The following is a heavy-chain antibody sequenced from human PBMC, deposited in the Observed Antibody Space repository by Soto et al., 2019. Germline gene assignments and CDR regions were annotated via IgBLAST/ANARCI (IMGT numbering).Heavy chain of an antibody. Sequence: GGSLRLSCAASGFTLSSYAMSWVRQAPGKGLEWVSAISGSGGSTYYADSVKGRFTISRDNSKNTLYLQMNSLRAEDTAVYYCAKDLVRYCSGGSCYHVGMDVWGQGTTVTVSS. J-gene: IGHJ6*02. CDR3: AKDLVRYCSGGSCYHVGMDV. CDR1: GFTLSSYA. D-gene: IGHD2-15*01. V-gene: IGHV3-23*01. CDR2: ISGSGGST.